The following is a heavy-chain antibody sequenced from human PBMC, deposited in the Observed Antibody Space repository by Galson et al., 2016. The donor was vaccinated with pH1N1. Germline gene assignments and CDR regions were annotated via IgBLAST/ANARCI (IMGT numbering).Heavy chain of an antibody. CDR1: GGSISSGDSY. CDR2: IYYSGST. J-gene: IGHJ4*02. Sequence: TLSLTCTVSGGSISSGDSYWSWIRQHPGRGLEWIGHIYYSGSTYYNPSLKSRVTISVDTSKNQFSLKLSSVTAADTAVYYCARGIAVAGTQYFDYWGQGTLVTVSS. CDR3: ARGIAVAGTQYFDY. D-gene: IGHD6-19*01. V-gene: IGHV4-31*03.